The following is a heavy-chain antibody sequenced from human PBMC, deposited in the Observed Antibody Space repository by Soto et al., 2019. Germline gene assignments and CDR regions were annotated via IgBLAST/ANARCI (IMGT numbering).Heavy chain of an antibody. CDR2: ISGSGGST. CDR1: GVTLSSYA. V-gene: IGHV3-23*01. D-gene: IGHD6-19*01. J-gene: IGHJ4*02. Sequence: PGGSLKLSCAASGVTLSSYAMTWVRQAPGKGLEWVSAISGSGGSTYYADSVKGRFTISRDNSKNTLYLQMNSLRAEDTAVYYCAKDPAVAGGQFAYWGQGTLVTVSS. CDR3: AKDPAVAGGQFAY.